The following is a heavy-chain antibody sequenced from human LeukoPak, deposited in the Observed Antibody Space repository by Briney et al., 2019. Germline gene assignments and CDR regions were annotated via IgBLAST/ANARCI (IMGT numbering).Heavy chain of an antibody. Sequence: PGGSLRLSCVASGFTFSSYWMHWVRQDPRKGLVWVSRINGDGRNINYADSVRGRFTISRDNAKNTLYLQMNSLRAEDTAVYYCAGRYYDILTGYLNDYWGQGTLVTVSS. J-gene: IGHJ4*02. CDR1: GFTFSSYW. V-gene: IGHV3-74*01. CDR3: AGRYYDILTGYLNDY. CDR2: INGDGRNI. D-gene: IGHD3-9*01.